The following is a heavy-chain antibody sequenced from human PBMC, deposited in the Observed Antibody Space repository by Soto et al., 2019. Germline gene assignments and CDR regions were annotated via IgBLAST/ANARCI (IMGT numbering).Heavy chain of an antibody. CDR1: GYTFTSYG. V-gene: IGHV1-18*01. CDR2: ISSYNGNT. Sequence: QVQLVQSGAEVKKPGASVKVSCKASGYTFTSYGISWVRQAPGQGLEWMGWISSYNGNTNYAQKLQGRVTMTTDTSTSTAYMELRSLRSDDPAVYYCARVQRRGGSAPRPFDYWGQGTLVTVSS. D-gene: IGHD2-15*01. J-gene: IGHJ4*02. CDR3: ARVQRRGGSAPRPFDY.